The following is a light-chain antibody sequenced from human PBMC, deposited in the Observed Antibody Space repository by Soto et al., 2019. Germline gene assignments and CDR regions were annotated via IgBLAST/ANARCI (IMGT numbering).Light chain of an antibody. J-gene: IGKJ4*01. CDR2: GAS. V-gene: IGKV3-15*01. Sequence: IVLTQPPGTLSLTPGEMPALSYSDSQGVNSNYLAWYQQKPGQAPRLIIYGASTRAPGIPARFSGSGSGTEFTLTISSLQSEDFAVYYCQQYSNWPLTLGGGTKVDIK. CDR1: QGVNSN. CDR3: QQYSNWPLT.